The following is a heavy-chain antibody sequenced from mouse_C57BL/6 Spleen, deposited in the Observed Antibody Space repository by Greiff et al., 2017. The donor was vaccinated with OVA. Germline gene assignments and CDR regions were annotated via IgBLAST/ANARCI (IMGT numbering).Heavy chain of an antibody. J-gene: IGHJ4*01. Sequence: QVQLKESGPELVKPGASVKISCKASGYAFSSSWMNWVKQRPGKGLEWIGRIYPGDGDTNYNGKFKGKATLTADNTSSTAYMQLSSLTSEDSAVYVCARTYGKGDAMDYWGQGTSVTVSS. V-gene: IGHV1-82*01. D-gene: IGHD2-1*01. CDR1: GYAFSSSW. CDR2: IYPGDGDT. CDR3: ARTYGKGDAMDY.